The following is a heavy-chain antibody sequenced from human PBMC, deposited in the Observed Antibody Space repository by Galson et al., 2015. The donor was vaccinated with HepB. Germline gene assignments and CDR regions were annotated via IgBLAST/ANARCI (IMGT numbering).Heavy chain of an antibody. CDR1: GVTFSGSA. CDR2: SGTAPYNYPT. J-gene: IGHJ4*02. Sequence: SMIISCAGAGVTFSGSARHCVGQASGKAGEGVGRSGTAPYNYPTAYSASVKGRFTISRDDSKNTAFLQMNSLRTEDTAVYYCVRMGDLSGYSSCWGQGTLVTVSS. V-gene: IGHV3-73*01. CDR3: VRMGDLSGYSSC. D-gene: IGHD3-22*01.